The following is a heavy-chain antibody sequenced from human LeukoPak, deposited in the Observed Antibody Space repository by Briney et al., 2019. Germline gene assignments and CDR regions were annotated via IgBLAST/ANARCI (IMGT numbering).Heavy chain of an antibody. CDR3: AKIKTYYYDPEGAFDI. CDR2: IYSGGST. J-gene: IGHJ3*02. D-gene: IGHD3-22*01. V-gene: IGHV3-53*01. Sequence: PGGSLRLSCAASGFTVSSNYMSWVRQAPGKGLEWVSVIYSGGSTYYADSVKGRFTISRDNSKNTLYLQMNSLRAEDTAVYYCAKIKTYYYDPEGAFDIWGQGTMVTVSS. CDR1: GFTVSSNY.